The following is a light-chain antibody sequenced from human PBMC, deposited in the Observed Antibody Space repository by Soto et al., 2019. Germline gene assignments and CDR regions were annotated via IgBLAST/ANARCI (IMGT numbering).Light chain of an antibody. J-gene: IGLJ1*01. CDR1: GSDVGAYNL. CDR3: CSYAGTVACV. V-gene: IGLV2-23*02. Sequence: SALTNPAYVSSSPVHSLPITSTKTGSDVGAYNLVSWYQQHPGKAPKLIICEVNTRPSGISNRFSGSKSGDTASLTISGLHAEDEAEYYCCSYAGTVACVFGTGTKVTV. CDR2: EVN.